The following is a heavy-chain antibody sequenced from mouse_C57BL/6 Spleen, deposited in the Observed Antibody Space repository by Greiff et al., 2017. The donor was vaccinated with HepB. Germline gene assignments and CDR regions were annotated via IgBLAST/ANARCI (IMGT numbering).Heavy chain of an antibody. D-gene: IGHD2-2*01. J-gene: IGHJ2*01. CDR3: TAGLRRDFDY. Sequence: VQLQQSGAELVRPGDSVKLSCTASGFNIKDYYMHWVKQRPEQGLEWIGRIDPEDGDTEYAPKFQGKATLTADTSSNKAYLQLSSLTSEDTAVYYCTAGLRRDFDYWGQGTTLTVSS. V-gene: IGHV14-1*01. CDR1: GFNIKDYY. CDR2: IDPEDGDT.